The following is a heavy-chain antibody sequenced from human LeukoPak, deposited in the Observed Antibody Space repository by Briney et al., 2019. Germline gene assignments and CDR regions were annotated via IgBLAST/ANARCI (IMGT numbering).Heavy chain of an antibody. CDR1: GFTFSSYW. CDR3: ARLRYFDWLLEFDY. J-gene: IGHJ4*02. V-gene: IGHV3-7*01. D-gene: IGHD3-9*01. CDR2: IKQDGSEK. Sequence: PGGSLRLSCAASGFTFSSYWMSWVRQAPGKGLEWVANIKQDGSEKYYVDSVKGRFTISRDNAKNSLYLQMNSLRAEDTAVYYCARLRYFDWLLEFDYWGQGTLVTVSS.